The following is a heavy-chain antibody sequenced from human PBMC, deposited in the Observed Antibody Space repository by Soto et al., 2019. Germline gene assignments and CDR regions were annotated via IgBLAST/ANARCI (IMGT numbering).Heavy chain of an antibody. Sequence: SETLSLTCAVYGGSFSGYYWSWIRPPPGKGLEWIGEINHSGSTNYNPSLKSRVTISVDTSKNQFSLKLSSVTAADTAVYYCASSSSGWYGFYYYGMDVWGQGTTVTVSS. CDR1: GGSFSGYY. V-gene: IGHV4-34*01. CDR2: INHSGST. J-gene: IGHJ6*02. CDR3: ASSSSGWYGFYYYGMDV. D-gene: IGHD6-19*01.